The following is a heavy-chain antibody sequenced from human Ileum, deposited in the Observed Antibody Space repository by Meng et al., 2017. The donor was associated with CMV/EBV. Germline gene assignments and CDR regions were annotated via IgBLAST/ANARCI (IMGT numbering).Heavy chain of an antibody. D-gene: IGHD2-2*02. V-gene: IGHV1-3*04. CDR1: GYNFTATL. J-gene: IGHJ2*01. Sequence: VSCEASGYNFTATLITWLRQDPSQLLELIPSHPISPSPLSSSPPFLGRVTITRDTSATRVYMEMSSLRSEDTAVYYCARERGGLYDLWGRGTLVTVSS. CDR2: HPISPSPL. CDR3: ARERGGLYDL.